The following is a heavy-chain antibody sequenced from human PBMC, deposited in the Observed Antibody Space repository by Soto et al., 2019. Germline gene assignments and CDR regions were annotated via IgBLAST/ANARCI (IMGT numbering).Heavy chain of an antibody. CDR3: ARDSGVMAYYYYGMDV. D-gene: IGHD3-16*01. V-gene: IGHV3-30-3*01. Sequence: RRLSCAASGFTFRSYAMHWVRQAPGKGLEWVAVISYDGSNKYYADSVKGRFTISRDHSKNTLYLQMNSLRAEDTAVYYCARDSGVMAYYYYGMDVWGQGTTVTVSS. CDR1: GFTFRSYA. J-gene: IGHJ6*02. CDR2: ISYDGSNK.